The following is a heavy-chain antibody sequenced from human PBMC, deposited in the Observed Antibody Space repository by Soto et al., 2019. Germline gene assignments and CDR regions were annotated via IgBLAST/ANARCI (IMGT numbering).Heavy chain of an antibody. CDR3: TRHQEGRSMVFYGMDV. CDR1: GFTLTGSD. J-gene: IGHJ6*02. Sequence: ERQLVESGGGLVQSGGSLKLSCAASGFTLTGSDIHWVRQASGKGLEWVGRIRSKSNNFATSYAESVRGRFSISRDDSDNKGSLQRSSLKTEDTAIYYCTRHQEGRSMVFYGMDVWGQGTTVTVSS. D-gene: IGHD3-10*01. V-gene: IGHV3-73*02. CDR2: IRSKSNNFAT.